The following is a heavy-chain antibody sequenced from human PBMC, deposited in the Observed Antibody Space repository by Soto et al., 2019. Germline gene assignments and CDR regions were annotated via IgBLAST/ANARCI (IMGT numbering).Heavy chain of an antibody. CDR3: ARDEAIQLWPLVAFDI. V-gene: IGHV1-69*13. J-gene: IGHJ3*02. Sequence: SVKVSCKVSGGTFSSYAISWVRQAPGQGLEWMGGIIPIFGTANYAQKFQGRVTITADESTSTAYMELSSLRSEDTAVYYCARDEAIQLWPLVAFDIWGQGTMVTVSS. D-gene: IGHD5-18*01. CDR2: IIPIFGTA. CDR1: GGTFSSYA.